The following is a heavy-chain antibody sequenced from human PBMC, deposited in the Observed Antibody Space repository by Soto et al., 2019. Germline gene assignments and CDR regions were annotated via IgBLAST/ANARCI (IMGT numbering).Heavy chain of an antibody. CDR1: GFTFSSYS. J-gene: IGHJ4*02. CDR2: ISSSSSYI. Sequence: GGSLRLSCAASGFTFSSYSMNWVRQAPGKGLEWVSSISSSSSYIYYADSVKGRFTISRDNAKNSLYLQMNSLRAEDTAVYYCARDRSDGAAAGQLDYWGQGTLVTVSS. CDR3: ARDRSDGAAAGQLDY. D-gene: IGHD6-13*01. V-gene: IGHV3-21*01.